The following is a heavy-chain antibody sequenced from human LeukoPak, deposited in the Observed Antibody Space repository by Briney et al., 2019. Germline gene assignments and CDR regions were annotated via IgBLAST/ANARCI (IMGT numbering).Heavy chain of an antibody. CDR2: IYHSGST. Sequence: PSETLSLTCAVSGYSISSGYYWGWIRQPPGKGLEWIGSIYHSGSTYYNPSLKGRVTISVDTSKNQFSLKLSSVTAADTAVYYCARHAYSGSHSSFDYWGQGTLVTVSS. J-gene: IGHJ4*02. CDR1: GYSISSGYY. D-gene: IGHD1-26*01. V-gene: IGHV4-38-2*01. CDR3: ARHAYSGSHSSFDY.